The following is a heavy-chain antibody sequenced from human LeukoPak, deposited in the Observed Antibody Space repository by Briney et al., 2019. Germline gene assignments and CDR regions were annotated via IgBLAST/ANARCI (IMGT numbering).Heavy chain of an antibody. J-gene: IGHJ3*02. D-gene: IGHD6-6*01. CDR1: GYSFTSYW. V-gene: IGHV5-51*01. CDR3: ARRKLAASAPFFAFDI. Sequence: KRGESLKISCKGSGYSFTSYWIGWVRQMPGKGLEWMGIIYPGDSDTRYSPSFQGQVTISADKSISTAYLQWSSLKASDTAIYFCARRKLAASAPFFAFDIWGQGTMVTVSS. CDR2: IYPGDSDT.